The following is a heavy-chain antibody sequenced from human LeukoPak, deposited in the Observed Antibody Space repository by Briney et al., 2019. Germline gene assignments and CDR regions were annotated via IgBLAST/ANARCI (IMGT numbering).Heavy chain of an antibody. V-gene: IGHV4-31*03. CDR2: IYYSGST. CDR1: GGSIGSGGYY. CDR3: ARRTARYYYYYMDV. D-gene: IGHD5-18*01. J-gene: IGHJ6*03. Sequence: SQTLSLTCTVSGGSIGSGGYYWSWIRQHPGKGLEWIGYIYYSGSTYYNPSLKSRVTISVDTSKNQFSLKLSSVTAADTAVYYCARRTARYYYYYMDVWGKGTTVTVSS.